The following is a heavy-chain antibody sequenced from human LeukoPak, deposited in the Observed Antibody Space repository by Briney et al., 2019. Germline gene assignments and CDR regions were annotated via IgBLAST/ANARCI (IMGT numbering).Heavy chain of an antibody. Sequence: SETLSLTCTVSGGSISIYYWSWIRQPPGKGLEWIGYIYYSGSTNYNPSLKSRVTISVDTSKNQFSLKLSSVTAADTAVYYCARYSSSWYVDYWGQGTLVTVSS. V-gene: IGHV4-59*01. J-gene: IGHJ4*02. CDR3: ARYSSSWYVDY. D-gene: IGHD6-13*01. CDR2: IYYSGST. CDR1: GGSISIYY.